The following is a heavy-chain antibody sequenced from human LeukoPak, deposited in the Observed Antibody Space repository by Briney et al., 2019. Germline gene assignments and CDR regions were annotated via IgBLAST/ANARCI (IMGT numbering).Heavy chain of an antibody. J-gene: IGHJ3*02. CDR3: ARVGSYYDSSGRVDAFDI. D-gene: IGHD3-22*01. Sequence: PSDTLSLTCAVYGGSFSGFYWSWIRHVPGKGLEWIGEINYTGSTSYNPSLKSRVTISVDTSKNQFSLKLSSVTAADTAVYYCARVGSYYDSSGRVDAFDIWGQGTMVTVSS. CDR2: INYTGST. CDR1: GGSFSGFY. V-gene: IGHV4-34*01.